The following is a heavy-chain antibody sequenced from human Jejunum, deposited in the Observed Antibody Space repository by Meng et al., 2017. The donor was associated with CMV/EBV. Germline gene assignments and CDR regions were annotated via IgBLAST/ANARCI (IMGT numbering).Heavy chain of an antibody. J-gene: IGHJ6*02. CDR1: GFIFNNHA. CDR2: ISPDNTHT. V-gene: IGHV3-21*01. CDR3: ARGSVGYYGMDV. D-gene: IGHD6-19*01. Sequence: AASGFIFNNHAMHWVRQAPGKGLGWVSAISPDNTHTWYVDSVRGRFTISRDNAKNSLYLEMSGLRAEDTAAYFCARGSVGYYGMDVWGQGTTVTVSS.